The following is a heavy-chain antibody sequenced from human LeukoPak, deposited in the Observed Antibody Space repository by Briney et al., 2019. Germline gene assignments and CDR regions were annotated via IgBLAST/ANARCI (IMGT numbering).Heavy chain of an antibody. Sequence: ASVKVSCKASGYTFTSYAMHWGRQAPGQRLEWMGWINAGNGNTKYSQKFQGRVTITRDTSARTAYMELSSLRFEDTAVYYCARLTYYYDSSGQNWFDPWGQGTLVTVSS. CDR3: ARLTYYYDSSGQNWFDP. D-gene: IGHD3-22*01. V-gene: IGHV1-3*01. CDR2: INAGNGNT. J-gene: IGHJ5*02. CDR1: GYTFTSYA.